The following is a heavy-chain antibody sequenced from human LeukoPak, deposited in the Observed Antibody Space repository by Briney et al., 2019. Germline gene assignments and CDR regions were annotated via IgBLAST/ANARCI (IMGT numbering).Heavy chain of an antibody. Sequence: GASVKVSCKASGYTFTGYYMHWVRQAPGQGLEWMGWINPNSGGTNYAQKFQGRVTMTRDTSISTAYMELSRLRSDDTAVYYCLKGLQTYYYDSSGYRAASFDYWGQGTLVTVSS. V-gene: IGHV1-2*02. D-gene: IGHD3-22*01. CDR3: LKGLQTYYYDSSGYRAASFDY. CDR1: GYTFTGYY. CDR2: INPNSGGT. J-gene: IGHJ4*02.